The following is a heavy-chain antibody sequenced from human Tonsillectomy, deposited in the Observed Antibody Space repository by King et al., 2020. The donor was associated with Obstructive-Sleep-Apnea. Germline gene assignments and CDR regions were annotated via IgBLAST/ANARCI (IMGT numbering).Heavy chain of an antibody. Sequence: VQLVESGGDVVQPGGSLRLSCAASGFTLSSHSMHWVRQAPGKGLEWVADITYDGITKFYAESVRGSFTISRDDSKNTLYVEMNNLREEDTAISYCARGGGRGGDCYEAWGQGTQVIVSS. D-gene: IGHD2-21*02. V-gene: IGHV3-30*04. CDR1: GFTLSSHS. CDR3: ARGGGRGGDCYEA. J-gene: IGHJ4*02. CDR2: ITYDGITK.